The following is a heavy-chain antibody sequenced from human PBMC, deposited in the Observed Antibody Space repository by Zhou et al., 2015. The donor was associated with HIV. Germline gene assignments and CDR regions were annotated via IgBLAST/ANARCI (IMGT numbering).Heavy chain of an antibody. V-gene: IGHV1-2*06. CDR2: INPNNGGT. CDR3: AREVYDFNYYYYYMDV. D-gene: IGHD3-3*01. CDR1: GYTFTGHY. Sequence: QVLLVQSGTEVKKPGASVKVSCKASGYTFTGHYMHWVRQAPGQGFEWMGRINPNNGGTIYAQKFQGRVTMTRDTSISTAYMELSRLTSDDTAVYYCAREVYDFNYYYYYMDVWGKGTTVTVSS. J-gene: IGHJ6*03.